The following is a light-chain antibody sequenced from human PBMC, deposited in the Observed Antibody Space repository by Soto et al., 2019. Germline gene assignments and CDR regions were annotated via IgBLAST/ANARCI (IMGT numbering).Light chain of an antibody. CDR3: QQYGTSPRT. J-gene: IGKJ1*01. CDR2: GAS. Sequence: VLTQSPGTLSLSPGERATLSCRASQGVSGNYLAWYQQKRGQAPRLRIYGASTRATGIPDRFSGSGSATDFTLTISRLEPEDFAVYYCQQYGTSPRTFGQGTKVENK. CDR1: QGVSGNY. V-gene: IGKV3-20*01.